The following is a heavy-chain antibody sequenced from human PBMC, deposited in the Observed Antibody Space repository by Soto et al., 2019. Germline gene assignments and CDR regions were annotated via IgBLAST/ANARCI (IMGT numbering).Heavy chain of an antibody. CDR2: LYWDDDK. D-gene: IGHD6-19*01. Sequence: QITLKESGPTLVKPTQTLTLTCTFSGFSLSSTRMAVGWIRQPPGKALEWLALLYWDDDKRYSPFLKSRLTLHQDTSNHQVVLTISNMDPVDTARYYCAHIVVAGLGYYFDYSGQATLVTVSS. CDR3: AHIVVAGLGYYFDY. CDR1: GFSLSSTRMA. J-gene: IGHJ4*02. V-gene: IGHV2-5*02.